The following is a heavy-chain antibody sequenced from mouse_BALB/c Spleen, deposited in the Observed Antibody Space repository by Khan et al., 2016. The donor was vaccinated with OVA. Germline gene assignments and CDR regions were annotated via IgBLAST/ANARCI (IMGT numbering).Heavy chain of an antibody. CDR3: ARINA. CDR2: IDPANGNT. V-gene: IGHV14-3*02. Sequence: EVQLQQSGAELVKPGASVKLSCTASGFNIKDTYMHWVKQRPEQGLEWIGRIDPANGNTTYDPKFQGKATITADTSSNPAYLQPRRLTSEDTSVYYCARINARGQGTTLTVAS. J-gene: IGHJ2*01. CDR1: GFNIKDTY.